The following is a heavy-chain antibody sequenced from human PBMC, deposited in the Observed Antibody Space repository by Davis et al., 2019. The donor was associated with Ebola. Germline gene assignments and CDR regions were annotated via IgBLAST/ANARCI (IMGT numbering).Heavy chain of an antibody. CDR1: GYSISSGYY. CDR3: ARKRFSYDYFDY. D-gene: IGHD5-18*01. J-gene: IGHJ4*02. CDR2: IYHSGST. V-gene: IGHV4-38-2*02. Sequence: MPSETLSLTCTVSGYSISSGYYWGWIRQPPGKGLEWIGSIYHSGSTYYNPSLKSRVTISVDTSKNQFSLKLSSVTAADTAVYYCARKRFSYDYFDYWGQGTLVTVSS.